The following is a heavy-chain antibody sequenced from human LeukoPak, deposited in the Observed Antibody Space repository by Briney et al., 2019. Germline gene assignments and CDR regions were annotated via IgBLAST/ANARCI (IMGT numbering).Heavy chain of an antibody. V-gene: IGHV3-33*01. CDR3: TIPAVASDFDY. CDR2: IWYDGSDK. CDR1: GFSVSTKY. Sequence: GGSLRLSCAASGFSVSTKYMHWVRQAPGKGLEWVAIIWYDGSDKYYGDSVKGRFTISRDNSKNTLYLQMNSLRAEDTAVYYCTIPAVASDFDYWGQGTLATVSS. J-gene: IGHJ4*02. D-gene: IGHD5-12*01.